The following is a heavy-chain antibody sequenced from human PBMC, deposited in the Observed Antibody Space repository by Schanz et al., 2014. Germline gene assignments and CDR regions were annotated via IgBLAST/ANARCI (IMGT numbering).Heavy chain of an antibody. CDR3: ARDRLECGAECYSVEVFEI. CDR2: IIPVLNIA. V-gene: IGHV1-69*08. D-gene: IGHD2-21*01. Sequence: QLQLVQSGAEVKKPGSSVKVSCKLSGGTFSSYTISWMRQAPGQGLEWKGKIIPVLNIATYAQRFQGRVSITADTSTNTAYMELSGLRSEDTAVYYCARDRLECGAECYSVEVFEIWGQGTLVIVSS. CDR1: GGTFSSYT. J-gene: IGHJ4*02.